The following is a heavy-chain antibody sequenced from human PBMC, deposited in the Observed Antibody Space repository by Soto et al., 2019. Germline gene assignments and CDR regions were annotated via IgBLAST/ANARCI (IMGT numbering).Heavy chain of an antibody. V-gene: IGHV1-69*02. CDR1: GGTFSSYT. CDR2: IIPILGIA. D-gene: IGHD4-17*01. J-gene: IGHJ4*02. Sequence: QVQLVQSGAEVKKPGSSVKVSCKASGGTFSSYTISWVRQAPGQGLEWMGRIIPILGIAHYAQKSKGRVTITADKFTRTAYMELSSLRCEDTAVEYCAMTSVGSIQSASWGYWGQGTLVTVSS. CDR3: AMTSVGSIQSASWGY.